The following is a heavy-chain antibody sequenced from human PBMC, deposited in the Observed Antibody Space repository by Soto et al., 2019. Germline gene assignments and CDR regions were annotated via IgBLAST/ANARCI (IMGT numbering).Heavy chain of an antibody. CDR1: GDSVSSNSAA. CDR3: AKTPLVGKAPGDFAS. D-gene: IGHD3-10*01. CDR2: TYYRSKWYN. J-gene: IGHJ4*02. Sequence: PTQTLSLTCAISGDSVSSNSAAWNWIRQSPSRGLEWLGRTYYRSKWYNYYAVSVKSRITINPDTSKNQFSLQLNSVTPEDTAVYYGAKTPLVGKAPGDFASWGQATLV. V-gene: IGHV6-1*01.